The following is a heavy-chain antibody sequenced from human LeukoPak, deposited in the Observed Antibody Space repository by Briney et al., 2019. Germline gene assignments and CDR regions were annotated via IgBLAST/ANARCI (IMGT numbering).Heavy chain of an antibody. CDR3: APSPFDSSWHYFDY. J-gene: IGHJ4*02. Sequence: ASVKVSCKASGYIFTGYSMHWVRQAPGHGLEWMGWINPNSGGTNYAQKFQGRVTMTRDTSISTAYMELSRLTSDDTAVYYCAPSPFDSSWHYFDYWGQGTLVTVSS. CDR2: INPNSGGT. CDR1: GYIFTGYS. D-gene: IGHD6-13*01. V-gene: IGHV1-2*02.